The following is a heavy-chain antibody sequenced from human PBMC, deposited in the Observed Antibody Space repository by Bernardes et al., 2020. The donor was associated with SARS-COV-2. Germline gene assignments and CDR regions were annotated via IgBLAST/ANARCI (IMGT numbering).Heavy chain of an antibody. CDR1: GFTFSSYD. CDR2: IGTAGDT. V-gene: IGHV3-13*01. J-gene: IGHJ6*02. Sequence: GGSLRLSCAASGFTFSSYDMHWVRQATIKGLEWVSAIGTAGDTYYTGSVTGRLTISRENAKNSLYLQMNSLRAGDTAVYYGARGNTNYYIWSGDYTNYYGMDVSGQATTVTVSS. D-gene: IGHD3-3*01. CDR3: ARGNTNYYIWSGDYTNYYGMDV.